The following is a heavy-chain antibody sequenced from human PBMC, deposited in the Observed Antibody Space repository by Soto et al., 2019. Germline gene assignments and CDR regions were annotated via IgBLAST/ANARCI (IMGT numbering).Heavy chain of an antibody. CDR2: ISAYNGNT. CDR3: ARDPKYDFWSGYYRFYYYYGMDV. CDR1: GYTFTSYG. V-gene: IGHV1-18*01. D-gene: IGHD3-3*01. Sequence: ASVKVSCKASGYTFTSYGISWVRQAPGQGLEWMGRISAYNGNTNYAQKLQGRVTMTTDTSTSTAYMELRSLRSDDTAVYYCARDPKYDFWSGYYRFYYYYGMDVWGQGTTVTVSS. J-gene: IGHJ6*02.